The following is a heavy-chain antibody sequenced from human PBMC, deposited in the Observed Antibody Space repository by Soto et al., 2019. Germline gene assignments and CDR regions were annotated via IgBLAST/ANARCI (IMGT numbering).Heavy chain of an antibody. D-gene: IGHD3-22*01. CDR3: ARGSYYYDSSGYYHY. Sequence: SETLSLTCPVSIGSISSCDYYWSWIRQTPGKGQEWIGYIYYSGSTYYNPSLKGRVTISVDTSKNQFSLKLSSVTAADTAVYYCARGSYYYDSSGYYHYWGQRTLVTVSS. CDR1: IGSISSCDYY. J-gene: IGHJ4*02. V-gene: IGHV4-30-4*01. CDR2: IYYSGST.